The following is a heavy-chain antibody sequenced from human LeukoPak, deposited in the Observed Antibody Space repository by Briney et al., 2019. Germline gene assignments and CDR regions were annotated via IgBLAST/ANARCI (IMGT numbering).Heavy chain of an antibody. CDR3: AKDDAYLQYDD. J-gene: IGHJ4*02. CDR1: GFTVSSYG. V-gene: IGHV3-23*01. CDR2: ISGSGGST. D-gene: IGHD5-24*01. Sequence: GGSLRLSCAASGFTVSSYGMSWVRQAPGKGLEWVSAISGSGGSTYYADSVKGRFTISRDNSKNTLYLQMNSLRAEDTAIYYCAKDDAYLQYDDWGQGTLVTVSS.